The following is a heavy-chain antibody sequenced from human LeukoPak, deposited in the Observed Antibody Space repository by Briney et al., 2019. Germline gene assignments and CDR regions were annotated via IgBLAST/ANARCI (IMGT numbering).Heavy chain of an antibody. Sequence: GGSLRFSCAASGFTFSSYAMSWVRQAPGKGLEWVSAISGSGGSTYYADSVKGRFTISRDNAKNTLYLQMNSLRAEDTAVYYCARSYYSHDAFDIWGQGTMVTVSS. CDR2: ISGSGGST. J-gene: IGHJ3*02. D-gene: IGHD3-10*01. V-gene: IGHV3-23*01. CDR3: ARSYYSHDAFDI. CDR1: GFTFSSYA.